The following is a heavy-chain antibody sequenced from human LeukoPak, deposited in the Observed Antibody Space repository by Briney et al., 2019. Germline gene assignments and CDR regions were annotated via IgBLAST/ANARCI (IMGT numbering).Heavy chain of an antibody. V-gene: IGHV4-59*11. CDR1: GGPIISHY. D-gene: IGHD2-15*01. CDR2: ISNSGST. J-gene: IGHJ6*03. CDR3: GRDALVGHFTYYYMDA. Sequence: SETLSLTCTVSGGPIISHYWTWIRQSPVKGLEWIGDISNSGSTSYNPSLKSRVIISIGTSKNQFSLKLSSVTAADTAMYYCGRDALVGHFTYYYMDAWDKGTTVTVSS.